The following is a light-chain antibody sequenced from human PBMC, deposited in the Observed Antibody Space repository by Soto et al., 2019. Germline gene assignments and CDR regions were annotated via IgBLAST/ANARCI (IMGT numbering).Light chain of an antibody. CDR3: QQYNSYPWT. J-gene: IGKJ1*01. Sequence: DIQMTQSPSTLSASVGDRVTITCRASQSISSWLAWYQQKPGKAPKLLIYKASSLESGVPSRFSGSGSGTGFTLTISSLQPDDFGTYYCQQYNSYPWTFGQGTKVEIK. CDR1: QSISSW. V-gene: IGKV1-5*03. CDR2: KAS.